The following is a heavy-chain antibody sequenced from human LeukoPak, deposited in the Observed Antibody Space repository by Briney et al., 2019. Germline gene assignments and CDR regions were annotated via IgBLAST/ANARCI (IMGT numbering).Heavy chain of an antibody. D-gene: IGHD2-2*01. CDR2: ISGSGSDL. CDR1: GFSFSDYY. Sequence: GGSLRLSCVACGFSFSDYYMSWIRQAPGRGLEWISYISGSGSDLYYADSVKGRFTISRDNANNSLYLQMNTLRAEDTAVYYCARSTGYYYTMDVWGQGTPVTVSS. CDR3: ARSTGYYYTMDV. J-gene: IGHJ6*02. V-gene: IGHV3-11*01.